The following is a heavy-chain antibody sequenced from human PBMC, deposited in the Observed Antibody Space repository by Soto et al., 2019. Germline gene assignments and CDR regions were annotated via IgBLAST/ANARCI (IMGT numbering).Heavy chain of an antibody. CDR2: INQDGSEK. J-gene: IGHJ4*02. Sequence: GGSLRLSCAASRFTFSRYWMTWVRQAPGKGLQWVANINQDGSEKYYVDSVKGRFTISRDNTKNSLYLQMNSLEVEDTAVYYCATNGDWGQGTLVTVSS. CDR3: ATNGD. V-gene: IGHV3-7*05. CDR1: RFTFSRYW. D-gene: IGHD2-8*01.